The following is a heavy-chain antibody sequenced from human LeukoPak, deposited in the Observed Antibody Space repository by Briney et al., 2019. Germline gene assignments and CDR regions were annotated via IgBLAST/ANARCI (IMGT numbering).Heavy chain of an antibody. V-gene: IGHV3-74*01. Sequence: PGGSLRLSCAAFGFPLSSYAMSWVRQAPGKGLVWVSRLNADGNSITYADSVRGRFTISRDNAKNTVHLQMNSLRVEDTAIYFCAGAYSAYDPFDYWGQGILVTVSS. CDR1: GFPLSSYA. CDR2: LNADGNSI. J-gene: IGHJ4*02. CDR3: AGAYSAYDPFDY. D-gene: IGHD5-12*01.